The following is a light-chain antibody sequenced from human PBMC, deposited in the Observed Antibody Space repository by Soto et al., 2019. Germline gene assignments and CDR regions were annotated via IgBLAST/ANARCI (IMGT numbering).Light chain of an antibody. V-gene: IGKV3-11*01. CDR1: QRVGTY. J-gene: IGKJ4*01. Sequence: EIVLTQSPAILSLSPGKRATLSCRASQRVGTYLDWYQQKLGQAPRLLIYDASNRATGIPARFSGSGSGTDFTLTISSLEPEDFAVYYCQQRVNWLTFGGGTKVEL. CDR2: DAS. CDR3: QQRVNWLT.